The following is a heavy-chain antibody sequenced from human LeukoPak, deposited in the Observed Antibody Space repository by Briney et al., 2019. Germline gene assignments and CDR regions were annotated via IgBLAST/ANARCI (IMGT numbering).Heavy chain of an antibody. D-gene: IGHD3-22*01. Sequence: SETLSLTCTVSGYSISSGYYWGWIRQPPGEGLEWIGSIYHSGSTYYNPSLKSRVTISVDTSKNQFSLKLSSVTAADTAVYYCARHFAGYYYDSSGYTTWGQGTLVTVSS. CDR3: ARHFAGYYYDSSGYTT. CDR2: IYHSGST. J-gene: IGHJ5*02. V-gene: IGHV4-38-2*02. CDR1: GYSISSGYY.